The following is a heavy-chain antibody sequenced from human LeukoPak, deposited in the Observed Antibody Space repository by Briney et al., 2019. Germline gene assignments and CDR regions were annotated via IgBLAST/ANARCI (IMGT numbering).Heavy chain of an antibody. CDR1: GYTFTGYY. J-gene: IGHJ4*02. V-gene: IGHV1-2*06. CDR3: AADYYGSGSYYN. Sequence: ASVKLSCKASGYTFTGYYMHWVRQAPGQGLEWMGRINPNSGGTNYAQKFQGRVTMTRDTSISTAYMELSRLRSDDTAVYYCAADYYGSGSYYNWGQGTLVTVSS. CDR2: INPNSGGT. D-gene: IGHD3-10*01.